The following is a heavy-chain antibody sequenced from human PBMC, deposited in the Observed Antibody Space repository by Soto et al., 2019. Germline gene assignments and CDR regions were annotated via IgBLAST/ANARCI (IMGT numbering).Heavy chain of an antibody. CDR3: ARQRLGELSLGAAGY. Sequence: QVQLVQSGAEVKKPGASVKVSCKASGYTFTGYYMHWVRQAPGQGLEWMGWINPNSGGTNYPQKFQGRVTMTRDTSISTAYMELSRLRSDDTAVYYCARQRLGELSLGAAGYWGQGTLVTVSS. D-gene: IGHD3-16*02. CDR1: GYTFTGYY. CDR2: INPNSGGT. V-gene: IGHV1-2*02. J-gene: IGHJ4*02.